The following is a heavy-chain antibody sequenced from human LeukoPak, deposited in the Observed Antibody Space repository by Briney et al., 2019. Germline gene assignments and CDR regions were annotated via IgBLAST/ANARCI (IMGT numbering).Heavy chain of an antibody. CDR1: GITFTNYA. CDR3: AKDRGVWAFDI. V-gene: IGHV3-30-3*01. CDR2: ISYDGSNK. Sequence: GGSLRLSCAASGITFTNYAMTWVRQAPGKALEWVAVISYDGSNKDYADSVKGRFTISRDNSKNTLDLQMNGLRAEDTAVYYCAKDRGVWAFDIWGQGTMVTVSS. D-gene: IGHD3-10*01. J-gene: IGHJ3*02.